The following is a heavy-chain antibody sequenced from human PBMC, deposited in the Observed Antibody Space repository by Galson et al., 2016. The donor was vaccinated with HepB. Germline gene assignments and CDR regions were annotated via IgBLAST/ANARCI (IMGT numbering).Heavy chain of an antibody. CDR2: INGYSGYT. CDR1: GYTFTSYG. V-gene: IGHV1-18*01. J-gene: IGHJ4*02. CDR3: ARVRRSGGSFFDY. Sequence: SVKVSCKASGYTFTSYGISWVRQAPGQGLEWMGWINGYSGYTNYAQKLQGRITMTTDTSTTTAYMELRSLRSDDTAVYYCARVRRSGGSFFDYWGQGTLVTVSS. D-gene: IGHD2-15*01.